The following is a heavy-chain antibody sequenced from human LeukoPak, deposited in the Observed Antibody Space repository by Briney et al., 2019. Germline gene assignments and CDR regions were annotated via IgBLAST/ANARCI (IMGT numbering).Heavy chain of an antibody. CDR1: GFTPSHFC. Sequence: GGSLRLSCEVSGFTPSHFCMHWVRHAPGKGLEWVARIDGPGRGTVYADSVKGRFTFSRDNAKNTLSLQMNSLRHDDTAMYHCIRDLFPDAFDIWSQGTRVTVS. D-gene: IGHD2-21*01. CDR2: IDGPGRGT. V-gene: IGHV3-74*01. J-gene: IGHJ3*02. CDR3: IRDLFPDAFDI.